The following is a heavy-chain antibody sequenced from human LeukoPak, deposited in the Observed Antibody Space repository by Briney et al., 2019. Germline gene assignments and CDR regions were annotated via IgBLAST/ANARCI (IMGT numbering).Heavy chain of an antibody. V-gene: IGHV1-8*03. D-gene: IGHD2-15*01. CDR3: ARGSCSGGSCTSPIIYYYYYMDV. CDR1: GYTFTSYD. Sequence: GAAVKVSCKASGYTFTSYDINWVRQATGQGLEWMGWMNPNSGNTGYAQKFQGRVTITRNTSISTAYMELSSLRSEDTAVYYCARGSCSGGSCTSPIIYYYYYMDVWGKGTTVTVSS. CDR2: MNPNSGNT. J-gene: IGHJ6*03.